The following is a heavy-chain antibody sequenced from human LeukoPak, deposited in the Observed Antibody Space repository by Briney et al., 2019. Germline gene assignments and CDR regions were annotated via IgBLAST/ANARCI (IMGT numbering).Heavy chain of an antibody. Sequence: SETLSLTCAVSGGSFSGYYWSWIREPPGKGLEWIGEINHSGSTNYTPSLKSRVTISVDTSKNQFSLKLSSVTAADTAVYYCARGVGDRWPAIDYWGQGTLVTVSS. J-gene: IGHJ4*02. V-gene: IGHV4-34*01. CDR2: INHSGST. CDR3: ARGVGDRWPAIDY. D-gene: IGHD4-23*01. CDR1: GGSFSGYY.